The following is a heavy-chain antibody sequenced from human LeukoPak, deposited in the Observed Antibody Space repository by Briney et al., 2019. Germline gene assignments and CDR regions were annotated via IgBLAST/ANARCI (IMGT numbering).Heavy chain of an antibody. V-gene: IGHV3-48*01. CDR1: GFTFSSYS. J-gene: IGHJ4*02. CDR2: ISSSSSTI. Sequence: GGSLRLSCAASGFTFSSYSMNWVRQAPGKGLEWVSYISSSSSTIYYADSVKGRFTISRDNAKNSLYLQMNSLRAEDTAVYYCAREGSSSCFDYWGQGTLGTVSS. CDR3: AREGSSSCFDY. D-gene: IGHD6-6*01.